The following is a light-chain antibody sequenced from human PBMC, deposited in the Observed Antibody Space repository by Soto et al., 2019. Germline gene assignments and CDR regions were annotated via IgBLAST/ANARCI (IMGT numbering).Light chain of an antibody. CDR2: GAS. Sequence: EIELTQSLGTLSLSPGERATLSCGPSQSVRSHYLAWYQQKPGQAPRLLIYGASSRATGIPDSFSGRGSGTDFTLTISRLEPEDFAVYYCQQYGSSGRTFGQGTKVDIK. J-gene: IGKJ1*01. CDR1: QSVRSHY. V-gene: IGKV3-20*01. CDR3: QQYGSSGRT.